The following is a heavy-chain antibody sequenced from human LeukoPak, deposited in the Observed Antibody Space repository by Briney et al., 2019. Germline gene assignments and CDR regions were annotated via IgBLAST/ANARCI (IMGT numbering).Heavy chain of an antibody. CDR2: INPNSGGT. V-gene: IGHV1-2*02. D-gene: IGHD6-19*01. J-gene: IGHJ4*02. Sequence: ASVTVSCKASGYTFTGYYMHWVRQAPGQGLEWMGWINPNSGGTNYAQKFQGRVTMTRDTSISTAYMELSRLRSDDTAVYYCARVPGYSSGWYEYYFDYWGQGTLVTVSS. CDR3: ARVPGYSSGWYEYYFDY. CDR1: GYTFTGYY.